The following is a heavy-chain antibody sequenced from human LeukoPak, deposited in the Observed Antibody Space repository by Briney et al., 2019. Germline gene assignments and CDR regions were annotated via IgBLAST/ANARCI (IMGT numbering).Heavy chain of an antibody. D-gene: IGHD3-16*01. Sequence: RGSLRLSCAASGFTFSSYSMNWVRQAPGKGLEWVSSISRSGRYIYYADSVRGRFTISRDNAKNLLYLQMNSLRAEDTAVFYCAREDMITFGGVPGWFDPWGQGTLVTVSS. CDR3: AREDMITFGGVPGWFDP. J-gene: IGHJ5*02. V-gene: IGHV3-21*01. CDR2: ISRSGRYI. CDR1: GFTFSSYS.